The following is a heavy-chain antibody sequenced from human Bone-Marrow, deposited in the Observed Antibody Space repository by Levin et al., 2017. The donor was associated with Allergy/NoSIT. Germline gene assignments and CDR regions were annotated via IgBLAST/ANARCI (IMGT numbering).Heavy chain of an antibody. CDR2: IKYSGST. D-gene: IGHD5-24*01. V-gene: IGHV4-59*08. CDR3: ARHRDAYNSFDY. J-gene: IGHJ4*02. CDR1: GGSISSYY. Sequence: SETLSLTCTVSGGSISSYYWSWIRQPPGKGLEWIGYIKYSGSTNYSPSLKSQVTITLDTSQNQFSLRLSSVTAAHTDVYCCARHRDAYNSFDYWGQGTRVTVSS.